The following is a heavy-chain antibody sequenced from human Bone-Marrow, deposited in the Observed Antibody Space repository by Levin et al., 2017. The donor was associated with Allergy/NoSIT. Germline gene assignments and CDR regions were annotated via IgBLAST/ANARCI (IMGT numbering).Heavy chain of an antibody. D-gene: IGHD2-15*01. Sequence: PSETLSLTCAVYGGSFSGYYWSWIRQPPGKGLEWIGEINHSGSTNYNPSLKSRVTISVDTSKNQFSLKLSSVTAADTAVYYCARGVVVVVAATHHWYFDLWGRGTLVTVSS. CDR1: GGSFSGYY. J-gene: IGHJ2*01. CDR3: ARGVVVVVAATHHWYFDL. V-gene: IGHV4-34*01. CDR2: INHSGST.